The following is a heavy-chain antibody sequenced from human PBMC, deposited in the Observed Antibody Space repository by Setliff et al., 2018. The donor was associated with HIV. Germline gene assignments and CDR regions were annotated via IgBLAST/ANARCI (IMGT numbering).Heavy chain of an antibody. CDR3: VRDDYGYNGKGFDY. Sequence: PGESLKISCKGSGNSFSNHWISWVRQVPGQGLEWMGNIDPSDSYTHYSPSFQGHVTISADTSNNQFSLRLSSVTAADTAMYYCVRDDYGYNGKGFDYWGPGTLVTVSS. CDR2: IDPSDSYT. J-gene: IGHJ4*02. V-gene: IGHV5-10-1*01. D-gene: IGHD4-17*01. CDR1: GNSFSNHW.